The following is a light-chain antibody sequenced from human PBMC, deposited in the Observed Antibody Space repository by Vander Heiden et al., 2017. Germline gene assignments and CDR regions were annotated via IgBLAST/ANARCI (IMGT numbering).Light chain of an antibody. J-gene: IGKJ2*01. V-gene: IGKV1-8*01. CDR3: QQYHGYPYT. Sequence: TITFLASQDIGSYLGWFQQKPGKPPKLLIYATSTLQPGVPSRFSGSGSGTDFALTISCLQSDDFATYYCQQYHGYPYTFGQGTKLDIK. CDR1: QDIGSY. CDR2: ATS.